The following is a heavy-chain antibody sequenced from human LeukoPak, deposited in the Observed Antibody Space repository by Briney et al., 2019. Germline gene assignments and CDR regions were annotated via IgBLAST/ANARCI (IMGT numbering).Heavy chain of an antibody. J-gene: IGHJ4*02. CDR2: ISAYNGNT. CDR1: GYTFTSYG. V-gene: IGHV1-18*01. D-gene: IGHD4-17*01. Sequence: ASVKVSCKASGYTFTSYGISWVRQAPGQGLEWMGWISAYNGNTNYAQKFQGRVTMTRDTSISTAYMELSRLRSDDTAVYYCARLIKYGDYTDYWGQGTLVTVSS. CDR3: ARLIKYGDYTDY.